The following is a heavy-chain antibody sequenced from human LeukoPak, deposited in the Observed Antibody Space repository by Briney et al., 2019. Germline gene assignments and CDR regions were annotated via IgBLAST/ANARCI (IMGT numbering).Heavy chain of an antibody. V-gene: IGHV3-72*01. D-gene: IGHD3-22*01. J-gene: IGHJ4*02. Sequence: GGSLRLSCAASGFSFSDHYMDWVRQAPGKGLEWVGRAKNGANSYTTLYAASVKGKFTISRDDSKNSLYLQMNSLRAEDTAVYYCLYHDSGVTSPLESYWGQGTLVTVSS. CDR2: AKNGANSYTT. CDR1: GFSFSDHY. CDR3: LYHDSGVTSPLESY.